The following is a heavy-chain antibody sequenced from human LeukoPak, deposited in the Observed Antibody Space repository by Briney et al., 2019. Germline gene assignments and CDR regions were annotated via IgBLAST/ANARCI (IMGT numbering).Heavy chain of an antibody. Sequence: GGSLRLSCAASGFTVSSNYMSWVRQAPGKGLEWVSVIYSGGTTYYADSVKGRFTISRDIYKNTLYLQMGSLRVEDTAVYYCARMLISSGYYVDSWGQGTLVTVSS. CDR3: ARMLISSGYYVDS. V-gene: IGHV3-53*01. D-gene: IGHD3-22*01. J-gene: IGHJ4*02. CDR1: GFTVSSNY. CDR2: IYSGGTT.